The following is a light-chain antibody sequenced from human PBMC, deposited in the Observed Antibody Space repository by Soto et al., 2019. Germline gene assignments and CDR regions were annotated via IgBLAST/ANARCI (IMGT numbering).Light chain of an antibody. V-gene: IGLV2-14*03. Sequence: QSALTQPASVSGSPGQSITISCTGTSSDIGAYNYVSWYQQHPGKAPKLMIYDVNIRPSGVSTRFSGSKSGNTAALTISGLQAEDEAEYYCTSWTTSTTMIFGGGTKLTVL. CDR3: TSWTTSTTMI. J-gene: IGLJ2*01. CDR2: DVN. CDR1: SSDIGAYNY.